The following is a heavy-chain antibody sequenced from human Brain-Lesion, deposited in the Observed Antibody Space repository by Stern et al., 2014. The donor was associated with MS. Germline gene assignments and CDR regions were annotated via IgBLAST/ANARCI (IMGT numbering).Heavy chain of an antibody. D-gene: IGHD3-22*01. CDR1: GDSISSGDNY. CDR3: ARGESSRYYYYFDD. J-gene: IGHJ4*02. V-gene: IGHV4-30-4*01. Sequence: VQLVESGPGLVKPSQTLSLTCNVSGDSISSGDNYWSWFRQSPGKGLEWIGYLYYIGSTFYSPSLKSRVSITVDTSQNQFSLSLSSVAAAYTAVYYCARGESSRYYYYFDDWGQGTLVTVSS. CDR2: LYYIGST.